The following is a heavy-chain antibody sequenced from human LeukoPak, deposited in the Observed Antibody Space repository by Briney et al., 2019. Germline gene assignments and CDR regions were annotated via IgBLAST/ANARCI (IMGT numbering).Heavy chain of an antibody. CDR3: ARTRTYSYDSSGHYYPTHFDY. D-gene: IGHD3-22*01. CDR2: IDQDGSGR. V-gene: IGHV3-7*04. J-gene: IGHJ4*02. CDR1: GFDLYTSF. Sequence: PGGSLRLSCAASGFDLYTSFMTWVRQAPGKGLEWVATIDQDGSGRYYADSVKGRFTVSRDNAKNSLYLQMDSLRAEDTAVYYCARTRTYSYDSSGHYYPTHFDYWGQGTLVTVSS.